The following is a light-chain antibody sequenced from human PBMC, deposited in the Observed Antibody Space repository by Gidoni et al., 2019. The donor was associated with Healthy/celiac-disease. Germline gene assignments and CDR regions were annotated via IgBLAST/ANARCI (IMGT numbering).Light chain of an antibody. CDR2: AAS. CDR1: QSISSY. CDR3: QQSYSTPQT. Sequence: DIQMTHSPSSLSASVGDRVPITCRAIQSISSYLNWYQQKPGKAPKLLIYAASSLQSGVPSRFSGSGSGTDFTLTISSLQPEDFATYYCQQSYSTPQTFGQGTKVEIK. V-gene: IGKV1-39*01. J-gene: IGKJ1*01.